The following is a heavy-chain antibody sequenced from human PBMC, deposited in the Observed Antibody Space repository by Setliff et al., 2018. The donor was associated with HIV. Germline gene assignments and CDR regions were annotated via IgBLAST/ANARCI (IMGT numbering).Heavy chain of an antibody. CDR3: ATITVAGTGAFDI. CDR2: ISPYNGNT. Sequence: ASVKVSCKTSGYTFTSYAISWVRQAPGQGLEWMGWISPYNGNTKYAQNMQGRVTMTTDTSTTTAYMELRSLRSDDTAVYYCATITVAGTGAFDIWGQGTMVTVSS. D-gene: IGHD6-19*01. CDR1: GYTFTSYA. J-gene: IGHJ3*02. V-gene: IGHV1-18*01.